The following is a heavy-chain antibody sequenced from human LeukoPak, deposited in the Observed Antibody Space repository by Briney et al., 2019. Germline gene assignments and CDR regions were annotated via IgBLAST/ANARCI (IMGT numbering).Heavy chain of an antibody. CDR1: GGSISSYY. CDR3: AKRQGPNSGSYDYFDP. Sequence: SETLSLTCTVSGGSISSYYWSWIRQPPGQGLEWIAYIHSSGYTNYNPSLKSRVTISVDTSKNQFSLKVTSVTAADTAVYYCAKRQGPNSGSYDYFDPWGQGTQVTVSS. J-gene: IGHJ5*02. CDR2: IHSSGYT. V-gene: IGHV4-4*09. D-gene: IGHD1-26*01.